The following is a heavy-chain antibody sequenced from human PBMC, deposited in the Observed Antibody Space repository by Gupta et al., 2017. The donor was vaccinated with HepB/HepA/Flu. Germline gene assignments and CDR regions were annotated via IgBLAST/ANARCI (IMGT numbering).Heavy chain of an antibody. D-gene: IGHD3-3*01. J-gene: IGHJ6*03. CDR3: ARDRGSPVTISPYYMDV. CDR2: ISSSSSTI. V-gene: IGHV3-48*02. CDR1: GFTFSSYS. Sequence: EVQLVESGGGLVQPGGSLRLSCAASGFTFSSYSMNWVRQAPGKGLEWVSYISSSSSTIYYADSVKGRFTISRDNAKNSLYLQMNSLRDEDTAVYYCARDRGSPVTISPYYMDVWGKGTTVTVSS.